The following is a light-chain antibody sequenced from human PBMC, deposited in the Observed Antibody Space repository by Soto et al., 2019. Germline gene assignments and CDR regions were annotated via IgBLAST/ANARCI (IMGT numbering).Light chain of an antibody. Sequence: EIVMTPSTDTLSVSPVSISHLSFRASQGVGSTLAWYRQQPGQAPRLLIYDAYIRATGVPARFSGSGSGTEFTLTISSLEPEDFAVYYCKQRSNSITFGRGQRRAIK. CDR3: KQRSNSIT. CDR1: QGVGST. CDR2: DAY. J-gene: IGKJ5*01. V-gene: IGKV3D-11*01.